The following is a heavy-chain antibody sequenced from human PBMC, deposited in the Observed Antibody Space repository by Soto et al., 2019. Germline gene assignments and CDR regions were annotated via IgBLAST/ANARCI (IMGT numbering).Heavy chain of an antibody. J-gene: IGHJ6*02. V-gene: IGHV1-18*01. CDR2: ISTYNGNT. Sequence: GASVKVSYKASGYTFTSYGVSWLRQAPGQGLEWVGWISTYNGNTNYAQKFQGRVTMTTDTYRDTAYMDLRSLRSGDTAVYFCARDHRSGCMDVWGQGTTVTVSS. CDR1: GYTFTSYG. D-gene: IGHD3-9*01. CDR3: ARDHRSGCMDV.